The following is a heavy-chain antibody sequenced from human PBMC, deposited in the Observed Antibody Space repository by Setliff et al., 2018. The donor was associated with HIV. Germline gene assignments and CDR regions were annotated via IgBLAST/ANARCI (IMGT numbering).Heavy chain of an antibody. J-gene: IGHJ4*02. V-gene: IGHV4-4*02. D-gene: IGHD2-2*01. CDR2: IFHTGST. CDR1: GASISSGNW. Sequence: SETLSLTCAVSGASISSGNWWSWVRQSPGKGLEWIGEIFHTGSTNYNPSLKSRVTISVDASKNHFSLNVSSLTAADTALYFCARLMPNWDYFDYWGQGTQVTSPQ. CDR3: ARLMPNWDYFDY.